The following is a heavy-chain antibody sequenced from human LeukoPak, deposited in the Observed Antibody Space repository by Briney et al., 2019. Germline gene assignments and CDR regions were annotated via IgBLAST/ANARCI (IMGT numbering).Heavy chain of an antibody. CDR3: AHRRHDILTGYLNYFDY. J-gene: IGHJ4*02. Sequence: SGPTLVKPTQTLTLTCTFSGFSLSTSGVGVGWIRQPPGKALEWLALIYWNDDKRYSPSPKSRLTITKDTSKNQVVLTMTNMDPVDTATYYCAHRRHDILTGYLNYFDYWGQGTLVTVSS. D-gene: IGHD3-9*01. CDR2: IYWNDDK. CDR1: GFSLSTSGVG. V-gene: IGHV2-5*01.